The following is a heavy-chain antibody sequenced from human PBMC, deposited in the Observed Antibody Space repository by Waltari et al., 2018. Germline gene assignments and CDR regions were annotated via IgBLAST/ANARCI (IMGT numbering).Heavy chain of an antibody. CDR1: GFPFLTYT. CDR2: ISPASGSV. Sequence: EVQLVESGGGLVKPGGSLRLSCAASGFPFLTYTMNWVRQAPGMGLEWVASISPASGSVYYADSVTGRFSISRDNARNFLFLQMNSLRAEDTAVYYCARFEGAPYYFDFWGQGTLVTVSS. CDR3: ARFEGAPYYFDF. J-gene: IGHJ4*02. V-gene: IGHV3-21*06.